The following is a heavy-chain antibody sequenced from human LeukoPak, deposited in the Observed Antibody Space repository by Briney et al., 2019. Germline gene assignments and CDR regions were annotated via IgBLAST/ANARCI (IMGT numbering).Heavy chain of an antibody. CDR2: IWYDGTNK. D-gene: IGHD3-22*01. CDR3: ARAAYDSSGYLTL. Sequence: GGSLRLSCAASGFTFSSYGMHWVRQAPGKGLEWVAVIWYDGTNKYYADSVRGRFTISRDNSKDTLFLQMNSLRAEDTAIYYCARAAYDSSGYLTLWGQGTLVTVSS. J-gene: IGHJ4*02. V-gene: IGHV3-33*01. CDR1: GFTFSSYG.